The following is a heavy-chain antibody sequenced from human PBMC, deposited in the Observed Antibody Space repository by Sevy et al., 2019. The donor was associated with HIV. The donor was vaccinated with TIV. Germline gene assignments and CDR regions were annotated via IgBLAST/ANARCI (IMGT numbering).Heavy chain of an antibody. V-gene: IGHV1-8*01. CDR2: MNPNSGNI. J-gene: IGHJ4*02. D-gene: IGHD1-26*01. CDR3: ARAGGLVDQGFDF. Sequence: ASVKVSCKASGYTFSSYDINWGRQATGRGLEWMGWMNPNSGNIDYAQKFQGRVTMTRDTSISTVYMELSSLRSEDTAVYYCARAGGLVDQGFDFWGQGTLVTVSS. CDR1: GYTFSSYD.